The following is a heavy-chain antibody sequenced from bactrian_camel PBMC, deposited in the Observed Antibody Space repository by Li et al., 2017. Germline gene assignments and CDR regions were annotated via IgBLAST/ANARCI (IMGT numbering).Heavy chain of an antibody. CDR2: IDRDGST. J-gene: IGHJ4*01. V-gene: IGHV3S53*01. CDR1: GNTRSRNV. Sequence: HVQLVESGGGSVQTGGSLRLSRVLSGNTRSRNVMGWFRQVPEKDREGVAAIDRDGSTSYADSVKGRFAISRDNAKNTVYLQMSSLKPEDTGMYYCVADGGDVAPVHSLLAVAYNNWGRGTQVTVS. CDR3: VADGGDVAPVHSLLAVAYNN.